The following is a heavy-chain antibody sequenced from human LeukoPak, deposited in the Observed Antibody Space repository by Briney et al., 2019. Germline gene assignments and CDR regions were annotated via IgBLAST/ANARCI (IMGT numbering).Heavy chain of an antibody. CDR2: IVGSGGST. J-gene: IGHJ4*02. Sequence: GASLRLSCAASGFTFSNYAMSWVRQAPGKGLEWVSAIVGSGGSTYYADSVKGRFSISRDNSKNTLFLQMNSLRVEDTALYYCSKWGDYDVLTGYYDSDFWGRGTLVTVSS. D-gene: IGHD3-9*01. V-gene: IGHV3-23*01. CDR1: GFTFSNYA. CDR3: SKWGDYDVLTGYYDSDF.